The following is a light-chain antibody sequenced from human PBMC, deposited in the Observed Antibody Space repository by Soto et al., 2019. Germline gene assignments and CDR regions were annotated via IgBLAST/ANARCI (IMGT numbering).Light chain of an antibody. V-gene: IGLV2-14*03. Sequence: QSVLTQPTSVSGSPGQSITISCTGNHNDIGTYDYVSWYQQHPGRAPRLLIYGVTTRPSGVPDRFSGSKSGTSASLAITGLQAEDEADYYCQSYDSSLSGWVFGGGTKLTVL. CDR3: QSYDSSLSGWV. CDR2: GVT. J-gene: IGLJ3*02. CDR1: HNDIGTYDY.